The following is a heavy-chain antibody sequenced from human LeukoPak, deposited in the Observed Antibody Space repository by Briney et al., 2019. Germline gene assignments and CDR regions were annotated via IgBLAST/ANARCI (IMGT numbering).Heavy chain of an antibody. V-gene: IGHV4-34*01. CDR1: GGSFSGYY. Sequence: SETLSLTCAVYGGSFSGYYWSWIRQPPGKGLEWIGEINHSGSTNYNPSLKSRVTISVDTSKNQFSLKLSSVTAADTAVYYCARENYGSGSPDYWGQGTLVTVSS. CDR3: ARENYGSGSPDY. CDR2: INHSGST. D-gene: IGHD3-10*01. J-gene: IGHJ4*02.